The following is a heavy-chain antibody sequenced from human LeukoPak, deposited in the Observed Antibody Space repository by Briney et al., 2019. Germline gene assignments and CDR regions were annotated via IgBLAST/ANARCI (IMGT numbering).Heavy chain of an antibody. CDR3: ERGGSPAVDAFYLDF. CDR2: ISLSGRST. V-gene: IGHV3-23*01. Sequence: GGSLRLSCAAPGFTVSYYDMRWVRQAPGEGLEWVSPISLSGRSTFYADAVEGRFTISRDSHKNTRYMHMHSESGGDADVYFCERGGSPAVDAFYLDFWGKGTRVGVSS. J-gene: IGHJ4*02. D-gene: IGHD2-2*01. CDR1: GFTVSYYD.